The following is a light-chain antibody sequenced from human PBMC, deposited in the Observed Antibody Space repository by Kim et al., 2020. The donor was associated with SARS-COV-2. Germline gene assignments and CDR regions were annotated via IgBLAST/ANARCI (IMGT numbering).Light chain of an antibody. Sequence: ASVGDRVTITWRASGSLSGCLHWYQQKPGKAPELLIYAASTLQSGVPSRFSGSGSGTDFTLTISSLQPEDFATYYCQQCYSTLFNFGPGTKVDIK. CDR2: AAS. CDR1: GSLSGC. J-gene: IGKJ3*01. V-gene: IGKV1-39*01. CDR3: QQCYSTLFN.